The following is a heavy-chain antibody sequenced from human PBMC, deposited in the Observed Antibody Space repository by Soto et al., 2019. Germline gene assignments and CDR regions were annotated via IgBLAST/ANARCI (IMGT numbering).Heavy chain of an antibody. CDR3: ARGAAGTARPDFDY. Sequence: ASVKVSCKASGYTFTGYYMHWVRQAPGQGLEWMGWINPNSGGTNYAQKFQGWVTMTRDTSISTAYMELSRLRSDDTAVYYCARGAAGTARPDFDYWGQGTLVTVSS. J-gene: IGHJ4*02. CDR1: GYTFTGYY. D-gene: IGHD6-6*01. V-gene: IGHV1-2*04. CDR2: INPNSGGT.